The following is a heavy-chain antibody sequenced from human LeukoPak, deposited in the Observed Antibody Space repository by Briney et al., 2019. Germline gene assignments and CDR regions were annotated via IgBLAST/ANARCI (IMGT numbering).Heavy chain of an antibody. V-gene: IGHV3-23*01. J-gene: IGHJ4*02. CDR2: LSGSGGST. Sequence: GGSLRLSCAASGFTFSSYGMSWVRQAPGKGLEWVSALSGSGGSTYYADSVKARFTISRDNSKNTLYLQMNSLRAEDTAVYYCAKGLHGSGWSPADYWGQGTLVTVSS. D-gene: IGHD6-19*01. CDR3: AKGLHGSGWSPADY. CDR1: GFTFSSYG.